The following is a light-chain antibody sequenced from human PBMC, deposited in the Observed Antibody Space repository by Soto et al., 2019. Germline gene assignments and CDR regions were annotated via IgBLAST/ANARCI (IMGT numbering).Light chain of an antibody. J-gene: IGLJ3*02. V-gene: IGLV1-47*01. CDR1: RSNIGSNY. CDR2: RDN. Sequence: QLVLTQPPSASGTPGQRVTISCSGSRSNIGSNYVYWYQKFPGTAPKLLIYRDNQRPSGVPDRFSGSKSGTSASLAISGLRSEDEADYYCAAWDDSLSGWVFGGGTKLTVL. CDR3: AAWDDSLSGWV.